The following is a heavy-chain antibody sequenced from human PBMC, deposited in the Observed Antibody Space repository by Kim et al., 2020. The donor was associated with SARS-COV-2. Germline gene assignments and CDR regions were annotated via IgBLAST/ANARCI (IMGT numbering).Heavy chain of an antibody. D-gene: IGHD3-16*01. CDR3: ARSAGPYDYYFDY. Sequence: YSPSFQGQVTITADKSTTTAYLQWSSLKASDTAMYYCARSAGPYDYYFDYWGQGTLVTVSS. J-gene: IGHJ4*02. V-gene: IGHV5-51*01.